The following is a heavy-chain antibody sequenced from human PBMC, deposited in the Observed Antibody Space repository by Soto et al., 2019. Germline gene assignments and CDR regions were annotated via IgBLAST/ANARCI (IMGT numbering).Heavy chain of an antibody. CDR1: GFTFSSYA. D-gene: IGHD6-6*01. V-gene: IGHV3-23*01. J-gene: IGHJ4*02. CDR3: AKDRGARQLVIRYFDY. Sequence: GSLRLSCAASGFTFSSYAMSWVRQAPGKGLEWVSAISGSGGSTYYADSVKGRFTISRDNSKDTLYLQMNSLRAEDTAVYYCAKDRGARQLVIRYFDYWGQGTLVTVSS. CDR2: ISGSGGST.